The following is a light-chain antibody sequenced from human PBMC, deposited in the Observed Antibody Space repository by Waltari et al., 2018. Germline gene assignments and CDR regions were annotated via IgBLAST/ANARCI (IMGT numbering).Light chain of an antibody. CDR3: MQGIRLYS. CDR2: EIY. V-gene: IGKV2-29*02. J-gene: IGKJ2*03. CDR1: EDLLHIDGKTY. Sequence: DIVMTQSPLSLSVTPGQPASISCKSSEDLLHIDGKTYLYWFVQKPGQSPQLLTQEIYYRFDGVPERFSGTGSATDFTLKISRVEAEDAGIYYCMQGIRLYSFGQGTKLEI.